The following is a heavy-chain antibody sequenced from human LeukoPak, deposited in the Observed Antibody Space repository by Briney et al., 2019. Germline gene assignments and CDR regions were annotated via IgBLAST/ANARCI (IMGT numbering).Heavy chain of an antibody. CDR1: GGTFSSYA. D-gene: IGHD3-16*02. V-gene: IGHV1-69*13. J-gene: IGHJ6*03. Sequence: GASVKVSCKASGGTFSSYAISWVRQAPGQGLEWMGGIIPIFGTANYAQKFQGRVTITADESTSTAYMELSSLRSEDTAVYYCARRRLSDYYMDVWGKGTTVTISS. CDR2: IIPIFGTA. CDR3: ARRRLSDYYMDV.